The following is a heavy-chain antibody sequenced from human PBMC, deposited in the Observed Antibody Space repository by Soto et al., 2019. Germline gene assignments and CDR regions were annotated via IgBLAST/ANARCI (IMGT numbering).Heavy chain of an antibody. CDR1: RYSFNTYW. CDR2: IDPGTSYS. D-gene: IGHD3-3*01. CDR3: ARHPTLHESRVWSGFDP. Sequence: PGESLKISCQGSRYSFNTYWVSWVRQVPGKGLEWMGRIDPGTSYSNYSPSFEGHVTISVDKSKSTAFLQWSSLKASDTAMYYCARHPTLHESRVWSGFDPWGQGTLVTVSS. V-gene: IGHV5-10-1*01. J-gene: IGHJ5*02.